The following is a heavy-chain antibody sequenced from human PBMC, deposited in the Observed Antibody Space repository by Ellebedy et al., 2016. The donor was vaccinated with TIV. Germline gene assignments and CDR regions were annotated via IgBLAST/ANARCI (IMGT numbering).Heavy chain of an antibody. CDR2: IYPGDSDT. CDR3: ARIPYYYESSGPRFLDY. CDR1: GYRFSNYW. J-gene: IGHJ4*02. V-gene: IGHV5-51*01. D-gene: IGHD3-22*01. Sequence: KVSCKGSGYRFSNYWIGWVRQMPGKGLEWMGVIYPGDSDTRYSPSFQGQVTISADKSISTAHLQWSSLKASDTAMYYCARIPYYYESSGPRFLDYWGQGTLVTVSS.